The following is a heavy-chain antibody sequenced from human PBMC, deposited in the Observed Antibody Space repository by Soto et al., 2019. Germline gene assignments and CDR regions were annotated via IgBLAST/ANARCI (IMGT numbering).Heavy chain of an antibody. D-gene: IGHD6-19*01. Sequence: SETLSLTCAVYGGSFSGYYWSWIRQPPGKGLEWIGEINHSGSTNYNPSLKSRVTISVDTSKNQFSLKLSSVTAADTAVYYCARYGGSGSPFGYWGQGTLVTVSS. V-gene: IGHV4-34*01. J-gene: IGHJ4*02. CDR3: ARYGGSGSPFGY. CDR1: GGSFSGYY. CDR2: INHSGST.